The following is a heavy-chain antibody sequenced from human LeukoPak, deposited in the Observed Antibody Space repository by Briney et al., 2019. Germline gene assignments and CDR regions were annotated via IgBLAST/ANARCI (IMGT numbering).Heavy chain of an antibody. CDR1: GFIFSSYG. D-gene: IGHD6-19*01. J-gene: IGHJ3*02. CDR2: IWYDGSNK. CDR3: ARDSSSGWFDAFDI. V-gene: IGHV3-33*01. Sequence: GGSLRLSCAASGFIFSSYGMHWARQAPGKGLEWVAVIWYDGSNKYYADSVKGRFTISRDNSKNTLYLQMNSLRAEDTAVYYCARDSSSGWFDAFDIWGQGTMVTVS.